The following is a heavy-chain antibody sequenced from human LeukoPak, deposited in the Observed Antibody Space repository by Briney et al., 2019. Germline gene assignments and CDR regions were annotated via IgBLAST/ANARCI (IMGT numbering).Heavy chain of an antibody. CDR1: GGSISSSSYH. CDR2: INHSGST. CDR3: ARGRTDRASAWFDP. Sequence: SETLSLTCTVSGGSISSSSYHWSWIRQPPGRGLEWIGDINHSGSTNYNPSLKSRVTISVDTSKNQFSLKLSSVTAADTAVYYCARGRTDRASAWFDPWGQGTLVTVSS. J-gene: IGHJ5*02. D-gene: IGHD2-2*01. V-gene: IGHV4-39*07.